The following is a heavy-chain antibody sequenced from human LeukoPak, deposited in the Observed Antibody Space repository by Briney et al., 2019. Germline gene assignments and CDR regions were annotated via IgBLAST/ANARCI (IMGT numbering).Heavy chain of an antibody. J-gene: IGHJ4*02. Sequence: SETLSLTCAVSGGSISSSNWWSWVRQPPGKGLEWIGEIYHSGSTNYNPSLKSRVTISVDKSKNQFSLKLSSVTAADTAVYYCARPSQDSGDYAFDYWGQGTLVTVSS. CDR1: GGSISSSNW. CDR3: ARPSQDSGDYAFDY. V-gene: IGHV4-4*02. CDR2: IYHSGST. D-gene: IGHD4-17*01.